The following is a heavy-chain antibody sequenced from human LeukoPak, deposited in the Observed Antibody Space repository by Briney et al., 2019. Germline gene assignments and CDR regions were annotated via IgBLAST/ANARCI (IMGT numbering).Heavy chain of an antibody. D-gene: IGHD4-11*01. Sequence: PGGSLRLSCAASGFTFSTYTMNWVRQAPGKGLEWVSSISSSNSFIYYADSEKGRFIVSRDNAKNSVYLQMNSLRAEDTAVYYCATMSTVIRPFDYWGQGTLVTVSS. V-gene: IGHV3-21*01. CDR2: ISSSNSFI. CDR3: ATMSTVIRPFDY. CDR1: GFTFSTYT. J-gene: IGHJ4*02.